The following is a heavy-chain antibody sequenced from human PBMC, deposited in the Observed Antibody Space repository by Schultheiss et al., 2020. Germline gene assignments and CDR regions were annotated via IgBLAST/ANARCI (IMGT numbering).Heavy chain of an antibody. CDR1: GGSISNNVW. V-gene: IGHV4-4*02. D-gene: IGHD2-15*01. Sequence: SETLSLTCTVSGGSISNNVWWTWVRQPPGKGLEWIGKIFHSGNIDYNPSLRSRVIISVDKSKNQFSLRLNSVTAADTAIYDCASGPPVFLLNSWGQGTVMSVSS. CDR2: IFHSGNI. J-gene: IGHJ4*02. CDR3: ASGPPVFLLNS.